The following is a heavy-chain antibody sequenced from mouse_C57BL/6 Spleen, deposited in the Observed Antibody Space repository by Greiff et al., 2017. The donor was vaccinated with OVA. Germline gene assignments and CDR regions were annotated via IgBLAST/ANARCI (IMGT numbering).Heavy chain of an antibody. CDR3: ARDYGSSPWYFEV. CDR1: GYTFTSYG. CDR2: IYPRSGNT. V-gene: IGHV1-81*01. D-gene: IGHD1-1*01. Sequence: VQLQESGAELARPGASVKLSCKASGYTFTSYGISWVKQRTGQGLEWIGEIYPRSGNTYYNEKFKGKATLTADKSSSTAYMELRSLTSEDSAVYVGARDYGSSPWYFEVWGTGTTVTVSS. J-gene: IGHJ1*03.